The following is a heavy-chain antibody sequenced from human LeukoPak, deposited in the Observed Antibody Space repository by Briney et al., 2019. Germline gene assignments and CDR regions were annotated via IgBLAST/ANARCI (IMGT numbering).Heavy chain of an antibody. CDR1: GYTFTSYG. J-gene: IGHJ6*02. Sequence: GASVKVSCKASGYTFTSYGISWVRQAPGQGLEWMGWISAYNGNTNYAQKLQGRVTMTTDTSTSTAYMELRSLRSDDTAVSYCARDLLGELFGYYYYYGMDVWGQGTTVTVSS. D-gene: IGHD3-16*01. V-gene: IGHV1-18*01. CDR2: ISAYNGNT. CDR3: ARDLLGELFGYYYYYGMDV.